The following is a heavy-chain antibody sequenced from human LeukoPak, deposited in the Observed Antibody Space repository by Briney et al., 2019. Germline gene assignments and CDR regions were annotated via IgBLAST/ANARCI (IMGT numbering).Heavy chain of an antibody. CDR2: IYYSGNT. D-gene: IGHD6-19*01. CDR1: GGPIGSRSYY. Sequence: SETLSLTCTVSGGPIGSRSYYWGWIRQPPGKGLEWIGSIYYSGNTYYNPSLKSRVTISVDTSKNQFSLKLSSVTAADTAEYYCARGSSGWVSDYWGQGTLVTVSS. J-gene: IGHJ4*02. V-gene: IGHV4-39*01. CDR3: ARGSSGWVSDY.